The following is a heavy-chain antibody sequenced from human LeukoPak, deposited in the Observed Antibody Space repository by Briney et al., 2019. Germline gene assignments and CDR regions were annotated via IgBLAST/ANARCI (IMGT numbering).Heavy chain of an antibody. CDR3: ASTGTGVVPAAIGY. J-gene: IGHJ4*02. CDR2: INHSGST. CDR1: GGSFSGYY. V-gene: IGHV4-34*01. Sequence: PSETLSLTCAVYGGSFSGYYWSWIRQPPGKGLEWIGEINHSGSTNYNPSLKSRVTISVDTSKNQFSLKPSSVTAADTAVYYCASTGTGVVPAAIGYWGQGTLVTVSS. D-gene: IGHD2-2*02.